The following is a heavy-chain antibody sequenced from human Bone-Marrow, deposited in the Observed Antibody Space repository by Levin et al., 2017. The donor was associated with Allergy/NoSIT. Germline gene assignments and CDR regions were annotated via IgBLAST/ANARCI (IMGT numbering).Heavy chain of an antibody. D-gene: IGHD2-2*01. V-gene: IGHV1-3*01. Sequence: ASVKVSCKASGFNFPSYAIHWVRQAPGQRLEWMGWINAGNGNTKYSQKFQGRVTSSRDTSANTAYRELSRLTSEDTAVYFGARALVEPAALRDDYYFYMDVWGKGTTVTVSS. CDR3: ARALVEPAALRDDYYFYMDV. J-gene: IGHJ6*03. CDR1: GFNFPSYA. CDR2: INAGNGNT.